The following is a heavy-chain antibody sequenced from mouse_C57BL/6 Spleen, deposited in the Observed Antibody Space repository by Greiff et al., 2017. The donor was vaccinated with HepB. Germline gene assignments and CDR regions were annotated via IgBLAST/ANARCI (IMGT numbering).Heavy chain of an antibody. V-gene: IGHV1-61*01. J-gene: IGHJ2*01. CDR2: IYPSDSET. CDR3: ARGEGLFDY. Sequence: QVQLQQPGAELVRPGSSVKLSCKASGYTFTSYWMEWVKQRPGQGLEWIGNIYPSDSETHYNQKFKDKATLTVDKSSSTAYMQLSSLTSEDSAVYYCARGEGLFDYWGQGTTLTVSS. CDR1: GYTFTSYW.